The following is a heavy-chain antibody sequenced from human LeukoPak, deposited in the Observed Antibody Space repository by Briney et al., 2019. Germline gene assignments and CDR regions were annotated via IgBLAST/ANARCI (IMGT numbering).Heavy chain of an antibody. CDR1: GFTFSSYW. CDR2: ISVSGAST. Sequence: GGSLRLSCVASGFTFSSYWMTWVRQAPGKGLEWVSGISVSGASTYYADSVKGRFTISRDNSKNTLYLQMNSLRAEDTAVYYCAKGERTFDPWGQGTLVTVSS. V-gene: IGHV3-23*01. J-gene: IGHJ5*02. D-gene: IGHD1-1*01. CDR3: AKGERTFDP.